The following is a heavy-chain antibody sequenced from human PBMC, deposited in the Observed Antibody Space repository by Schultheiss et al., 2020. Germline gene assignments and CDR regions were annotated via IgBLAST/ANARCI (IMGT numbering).Heavy chain of an antibody. CDR2: IRSKANSYAT. CDR3: TSPAL. V-gene: IGHV3-73*01. J-gene: IGHJ4*02. Sequence: GESLKISCAASGFTFSDSALHWVRQASGKGLEWVGRIRSKANSYATTYAASVKGRFTISRDDSKNTAYLQMNSLKTEDTAVYYCTSPALWGQGTLVTVSS. CDR1: GFTFSDSA.